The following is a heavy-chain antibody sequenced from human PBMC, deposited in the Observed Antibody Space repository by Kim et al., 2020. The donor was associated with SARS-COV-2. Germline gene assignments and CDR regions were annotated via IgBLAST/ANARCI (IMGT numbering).Heavy chain of an antibody. CDR1: GGSFSGYY. Sequence: SETLSLTCAVYGGSFSGYYWSWIRQPPGKGLEWIGEINHSGSTNYNPSLKSRVTISVDTSKNQFSLKLSSVTAADTAVYYCARGSGAAGYYGMDVWGQGTXVTVSS. J-gene: IGHJ6*02. V-gene: IGHV4-34*01. CDR3: ARGSGAAGYYGMDV. CDR2: INHSGST. D-gene: IGHD2-15*01.